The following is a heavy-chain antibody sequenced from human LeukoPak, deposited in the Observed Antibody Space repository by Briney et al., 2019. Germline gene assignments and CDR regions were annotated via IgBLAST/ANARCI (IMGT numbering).Heavy chain of an antibody. Sequence: SETLSLTCTVSGGSISSYYWSWIRQPPGKGLEWIGYIYYSGSTNYNPSLKSRVTISVDTSKNQFSLKLNSVTAADTAVYYCARVSYRKSYGWFDPWGQGTQVTVSS. CDR2: IYYSGST. CDR1: GGSISSYY. V-gene: IGHV4-59*08. J-gene: IGHJ5*02. D-gene: IGHD3-10*01. CDR3: ARVSYRKSYGWFDP.